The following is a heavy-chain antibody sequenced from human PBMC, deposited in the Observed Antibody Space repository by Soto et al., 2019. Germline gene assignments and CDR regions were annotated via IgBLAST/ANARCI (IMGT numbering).Heavy chain of an antibody. CDR1: GYTLTGYY. CDR3: ARDQISYCSSTSCYVDDYYYYGMDV. V-gene: IGHV1-2*04. CDR2: INPNSGGT. Sequence: GASVKVSCKASGYTLTGYYMHWVRQAPGQGLEWMGWINPNSGGTNYAQKFQGWVTMTRDTSISTAYMELSRLRSDDTAVYYCARDQISYCSSTSCYVDDYYYYGMDVWGQGTTVTVSS. J-gene: IGHJ6*02. D-gene: IGHD2-2*01.